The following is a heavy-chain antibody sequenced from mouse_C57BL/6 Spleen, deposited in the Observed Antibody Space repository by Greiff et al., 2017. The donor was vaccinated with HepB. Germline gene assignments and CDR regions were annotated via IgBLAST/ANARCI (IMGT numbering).Heavy chain of an antibody. J-gene: IGHJ1*03. CDR1: GYAFSSSW. CDR3: ARDGSSYFDV. V-gene: IGHV1-82*01. D-gene: IGHD1-1*01. CDR2: IYPGDGDT. Sequence: VQLQQSGPELVKPGASVKISCKASGYAFSSSWMNWVKQRPGKGLEWIGRIYPGDGDTNYNGKFKGKATLTADKSSSTAYMQLSSLTSEDSAVYFCARDGSSYFDVWGTGTTVTVSS.